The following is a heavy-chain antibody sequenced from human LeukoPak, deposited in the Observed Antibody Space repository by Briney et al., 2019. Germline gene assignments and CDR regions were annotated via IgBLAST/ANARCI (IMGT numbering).Heavy chain of an antibody. V-gene: IGHV3-23*01. Sequence: GGSLRLSCAASGFTFSSYAMSWVRQAPGKGLEWVSAISGSGGSTYYADSVKGRFTISRDNSKNTLYLQMNSLRAEDTAVYYCAKFISIGYYYYMDVWGKGTTVTVSS. J-gene: IGHJ6*03. CDR2: ISGSGGST. D-gene: IGHD2-21*01. CDR3: AKFISIGYYYYMDV. CDR1: GFTFSSYA.